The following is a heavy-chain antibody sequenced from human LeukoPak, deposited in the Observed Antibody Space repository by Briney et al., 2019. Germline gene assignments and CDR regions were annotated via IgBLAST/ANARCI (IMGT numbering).Heavy chain of an antibody. CDR2: IIPILGIA. V-gene: IGHV1-69*04. D-gene: IGHD1-26*01. J-gene: IGHJ6*02. CDR3: ARDQKWEVQEDNFIYYYYGMDV. Sequence: GASVKVSCKASGGTFSSYAISWVRQAPGQGLEWMGRIIPILGIANYAQKFQGRVTITADKSTSTAYMEPSSLRSEDTAVYYCARDQKWEVQEDNFIYYYYGMDVWGQGTTVTVSS. CDR1: GGTFSSYA.